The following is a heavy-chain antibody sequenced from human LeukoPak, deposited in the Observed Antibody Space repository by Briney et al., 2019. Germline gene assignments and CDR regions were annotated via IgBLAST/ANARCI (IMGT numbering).Heavy chain of an antibody. V-gene: IGHV4-59*08. Sequence: SETLSLTCTVSGGSISSYYWSWIRQPPGKGLEWIGYIYYSGSTNYNPSLKSRVTISVDTSKNQFSLKLSSVTAADTALYYCVRYCTGDSCFPFDYWGPGTLVTVSS. D-gene: IGHD2-15*01. J-gene: IGHJ4*02. CDR1: GGSISSYY. CDR2: IYYSGST. CDR3: VRYCTGDSCFPFDY.